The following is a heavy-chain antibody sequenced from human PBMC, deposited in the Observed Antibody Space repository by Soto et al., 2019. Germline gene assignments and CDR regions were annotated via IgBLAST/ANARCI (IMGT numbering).Heavy chain of an antibody. CDR2: IYYSGST. V-gene: IGHV4-59*01. D-gene: IGHD6-19*01. J-gene: IGHJ3*02. CDR3: ERDTEQWLVRRAFDI. Sequence: SETLSLTCTVSGGSISSYYWSWIRQPPGKGLEWIGYIYYSGSTNYNPSLKSRVTISVDTSKNQFSLKLSSVTAADTAVYYCERDTEQWLVRRAFDIWGQGTMVTVSS. CDR1: GGSISSYY.